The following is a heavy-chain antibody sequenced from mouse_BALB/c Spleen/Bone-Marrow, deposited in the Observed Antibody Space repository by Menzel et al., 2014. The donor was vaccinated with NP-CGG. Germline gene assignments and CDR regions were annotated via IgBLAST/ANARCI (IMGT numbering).Heavy chain of an antibody. J-gene: IGHJ2*01. Sequence: QVQLQQSGAELVKPGASVKLSCKASGYTFTSYWMYWVKQRPGQGLEWIGEINPSIGRTDYNEKFKTKATLTVDSSSSTAYMQLSSLTSEDSAVYYCTSPQLGRDYWGQGTTLTVSS. CDR2: INPSIGRT. V-gene: IGHV1S81*02. CDR1: GYTFTSYW. CDR3: TSPQLGRDY. D-gene: IGHD4-1*02.